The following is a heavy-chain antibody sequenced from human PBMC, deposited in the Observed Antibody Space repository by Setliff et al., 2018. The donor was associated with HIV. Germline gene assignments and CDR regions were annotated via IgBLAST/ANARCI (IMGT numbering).Heavy chain of an antibody. D-gene: IGHD2-21*02. CDR1: GFTLSNFW. V-gene: IGHV3-74*01. CDR2: INNDGSSA. Sequence: GGSLRLSCAVSGFTLSNFWMHWVRQAPGKGLVWASRINNDGSSATYADSVQGRFTISSDNAKNTLYLQMNSLRAEDTAVYYCARLPFPPYCGGDCYSIDYWGQGTLVTVSS. CDR3: ARLPFPPYCGGDCYSIDY. J-gene: IGHJ4*02.